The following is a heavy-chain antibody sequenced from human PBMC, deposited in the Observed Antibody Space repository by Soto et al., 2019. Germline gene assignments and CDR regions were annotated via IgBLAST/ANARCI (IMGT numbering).Heavy chain of an antibody. D-gene: IGHD5-12*01. V-gene: IGHV3-30*18. J-gene: IGHJ6*02. CDR3: AKGWSWLRYYYYGMDV. CDR2: ISYDGSNK. Sequence: GGSLRLSCAASGFTFSSYGMHWVRQAPGKGLEWVAVISYDGSNKYYADSVKGRFTISRDNSKNTLYLQMNSLRAEDTAVYYCAKGWSWLRYYYYGMDVWGQGTTVTVSS. CDR1: GFTFSSYG.